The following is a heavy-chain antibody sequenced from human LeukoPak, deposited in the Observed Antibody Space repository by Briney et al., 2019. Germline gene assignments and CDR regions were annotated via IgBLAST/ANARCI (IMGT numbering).Heavy chain of an antibody. CDR2: IIPIFGTA. Sequence: SVKVSCKASGGTFSSYAISWVRQAPGQGLEWMGRIIPIFGTANHAQKFQGRVTITTDESTSTAYMELSSLRSEDTAVYYCAISSITIFGVVTEPEYYYYYYYMDVWGKGTTVTVSS. D-gene: IGHD3-3*01. J-gene: IGHJ6*03. CDR3: AISSITIFGVVTEPEYYYYYYYMDV. CDR1: GGTFSSYA. V-gene: IGHV1-69*05.